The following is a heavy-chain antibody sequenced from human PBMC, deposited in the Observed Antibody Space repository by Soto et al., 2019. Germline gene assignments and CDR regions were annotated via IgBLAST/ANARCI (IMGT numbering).Heavy chain of an antibody. Sequence: QVQLVQSGASVTKPGSSVKVSCKASGGPFSSYAISWVRQAPVQGLEWLGGIIPSFGTANYAQKFQGRVTITADESTSKAYMERSSLRSEATAVYDCARGVDSSCYPNPFDYWGQGTLVTVSS. J-gene: IGHJ4*02. CDR3: ARGVDSSCYPNPFDY. V-gene: IGHV1-69*01. D-gene: IGHD3-22*01. CDR2: IIPSFGTA. CDR1: GGPFSSYA.